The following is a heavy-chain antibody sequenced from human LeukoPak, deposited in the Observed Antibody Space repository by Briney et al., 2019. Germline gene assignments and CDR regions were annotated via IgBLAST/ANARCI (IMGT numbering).Heavy chain of an antibody. CDR2: IIPIFGTA. CDR3: ARAYCGGDCYRYRHFDY. V-gene: IGHV1-69*05. J-gene: IGHJ4*02. D-gene: IGHD2-21*02. CDR1: GGTFSSYA. Sequence: GASVKVSCKASGGTFSSYAISWVRQAPGQGLEWMGGIIPIFGTANYAQKFQGRVTITTDESTSTAYMELSSLRSEDTAVYYCARAYCGGDCYRYRHFDYWGQGTLVTVSS.